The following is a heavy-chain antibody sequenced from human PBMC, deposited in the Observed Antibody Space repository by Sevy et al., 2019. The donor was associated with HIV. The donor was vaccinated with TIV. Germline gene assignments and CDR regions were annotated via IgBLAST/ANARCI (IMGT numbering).Heavy chain of an antibody. CDR2: ISYHGRDK. J-gene: IGHJ6*02. D-gene: IGHD3-9*01. CDR3: AKDFTGYNGMDV. Sequence: GGSLRLSCVVSGITFSTSGMHWVRQAPGKGLEWVAVISYHGRDKFYADSVKGRSTISRDNSKNILYLQMISLRAEHTAVYYCAKDFTGYNGMDVWGQGTMVTVSS. CDR1: GITFSTSG. V-gene: IGHV3-30*18.